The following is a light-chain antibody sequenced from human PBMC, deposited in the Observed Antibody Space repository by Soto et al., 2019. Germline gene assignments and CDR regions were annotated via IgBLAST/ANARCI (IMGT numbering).Light chain of an antibody. Sequence: QSVLTQPASVSGSPGQSITISCTGTSNDVGGHNYVSWYQQCPGKAPKLIIYDVSNRPSGVSNRFSGSKSGNTASLTISGLQAEDEAEYYCCSYATSSTLFVFGTGTKVTVL. V-gene: IGLV2-14*03. CDR3: CSYATSSTLFV. CDR1: SNDVGGHNY. CDR2: DVS. J-gene: IGLJ1*01.